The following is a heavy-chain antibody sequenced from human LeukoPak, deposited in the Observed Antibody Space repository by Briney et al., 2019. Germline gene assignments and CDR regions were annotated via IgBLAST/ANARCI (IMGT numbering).Heavy chain of an antibody. D-gene: IGHD6-13*01. CDR1: GYTFTSYG. V-gene: IGHV1-18*01. Sequence: ASVKVSCKASGYTFTSYGISWVRQAPGQGLEWMGWISAYNGNTNYAQKLQGRVTMTTDTSTSTAYMELRSLRSDGTAVYYCARDNAQGIAAADAFDIWGQGTMVTVSS. J-gene: IGHJ3*02. CDR2: ISAYNGNT. CDR3: ARDNAQGIAAADAFDI.